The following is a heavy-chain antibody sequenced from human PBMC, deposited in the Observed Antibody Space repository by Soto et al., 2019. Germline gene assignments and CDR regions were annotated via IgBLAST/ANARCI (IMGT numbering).Heavy chain of an antibody. CDR3: DKAVAFLLDPFDV. D-gene: IGHD2-15*01. V-gene: IGHV3-23*01. CDR1: GFTFSSFA. Sequence: GQLLESGGGMVQPGGSLRLSCAASGFTFSSFAMNWVRQPPGRGLGLVAAVTASASSTHYADSVKGRFTISRDNSNNTLDHEMNSLRADDTGVYYCDKAVAFLLDPFDVGGHGTMVTVSS. CDR2: VTASASST. J-gene: IGHJ3*01.